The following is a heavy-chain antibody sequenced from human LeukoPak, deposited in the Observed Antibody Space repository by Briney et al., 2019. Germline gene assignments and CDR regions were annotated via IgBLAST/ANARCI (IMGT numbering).Heavy chain of an antibody. V-gene: IGHV3-74*01. J-gene: IGHJ4*02. Sequence: GGSLRLSCAASGFTFSSYWMHWVRQAPGKGLVWVARINSDGSSTNYADSVKGRFTISRDNAKNTLYLQMNSLRAEDTAVYYCARATVMVRDFDYWGQGTLVTVSS. D-gene: IGHD5-18*01. CDR2: INSDGSST. CDR1: GFTFSSYW. CDR3: ARATVMVRDFDY.